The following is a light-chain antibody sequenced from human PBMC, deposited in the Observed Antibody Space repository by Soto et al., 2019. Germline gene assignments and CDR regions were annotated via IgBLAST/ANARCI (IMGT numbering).Light chain of an antibody. Sequence: EIVLTQSPGTLSLSPGEVATLSCSASQSVFNNYLAWYQQKPGQAPRLLISGASSRATGIPERFSGSGSGTDFTLTISRLESEDFAVYYCQRYGSSPPHTFGQGTKVDIK. CDR3: QRYGSSPPHT. CDR1: QSVFNNY. V-gene: IGKV3-20*01. CDR2: GAS. J-gene: IGKJ2*01.